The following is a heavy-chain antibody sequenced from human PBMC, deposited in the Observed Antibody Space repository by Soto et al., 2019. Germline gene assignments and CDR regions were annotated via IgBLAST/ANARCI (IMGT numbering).Heavy chain of an antibody. Sequence: ASVKVSCKASGYTFTGYYMHWVRQAPGQGLEWMGWINPNSGGTNYAQKFQGWVTMTRDTSISTAYMELSRLRSDDTAVYYCARALGYSSSSSWFDPWGQGTLVTVSS. V-gene: IGHV1-2*04. D-gene: IGHD6-6*01. J-gene: IGHJ5*02. CDR1: GYTFTGYY. CDR2: INPNSGGT. CDR3: ARALGYSSSSSWFDP.